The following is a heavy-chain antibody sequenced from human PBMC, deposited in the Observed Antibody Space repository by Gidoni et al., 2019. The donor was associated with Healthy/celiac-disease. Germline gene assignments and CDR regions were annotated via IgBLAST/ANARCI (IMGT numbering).Heavy chain of an antibody. CDR2: ISSSSSYI. D-gene: IGHD6-13*01. V-gene: IGHV3-21*01. CDR1: GFTFSSYS. CDR3: ARTIAAAGHFDAFDI. Sequence: EVQLVESGGGLVKPGGSLRLSCSASGFTFSSYSMNWVRQAPGKGLEWVSSISSSSSYIYYAGSVKGRFTISRDNAKNSLYLQMNSLRAEDTAVYYCARTIAAAGHFDAFDIWGQGTMVTVSS. J-gene: IGHJ3*02.